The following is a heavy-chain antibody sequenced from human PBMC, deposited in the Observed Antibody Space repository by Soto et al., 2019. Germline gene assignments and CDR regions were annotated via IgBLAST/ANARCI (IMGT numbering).Heavy chain of an antibody. D-gene: IGHD6-25*01. J-gene: IGHJ6*02. CDR3: AKDIGSPSASYYYYYGMDA. CDR2: ISWNSGSI. CDR1: GFTFDDYA. V-gene: IGHV3-9*01. Sequence: HPGGSLRLSCAASGFTFDDYAMHWVRQAPGKGLEWVSGISWNSGSIGYADSVKGRFTISRDNAKSPLYLQMNSLRAEDTALYYCAKDIGSPSASYYYYYGMDAWGQGTTVTVSS.